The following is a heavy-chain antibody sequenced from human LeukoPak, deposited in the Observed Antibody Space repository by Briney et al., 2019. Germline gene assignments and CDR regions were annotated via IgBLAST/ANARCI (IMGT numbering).Heavy chain of an antibody. V-gene: IGHV3-23*01. CDR2: ISGSGGST. D-gene: IGHD1-1*01. CDR1: GFTFSSYA. J-gene: IGHJ5*02. CDR3: AKVHWNAAGTMKWFDP. Sequence: PGGSLRLSCAASGFTFSSYAMSWVRQAPGKGLEWVSAISGSGGSTYYADSVKGRFTISRDNSKNTLYLQMNSLRAEDTAVYYCAKVHWNAAGTMKWFDPWGQGTLVTVSS.